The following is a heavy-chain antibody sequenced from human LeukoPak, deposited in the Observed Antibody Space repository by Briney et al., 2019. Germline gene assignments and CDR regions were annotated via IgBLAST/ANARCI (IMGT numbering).Heavy chain of an antibody. V-gene: IGHV3-30-3*01. Sequence: GGSLRLSCAASGFTFSSYAMHWVRQAPGKGLEWVAVISYDGSNKYDADSVKGRFTISRDNSKNTLYLQMNSLRVEDTAVCYCASEGYGDWGQGTLVTVSS. J-gene: IGHJ4*02. CDR2: ISYDGSNK. D-gene: IGHD4-17*01. CDR1: GFTFSSYA. CDR3: ASEGYGD.